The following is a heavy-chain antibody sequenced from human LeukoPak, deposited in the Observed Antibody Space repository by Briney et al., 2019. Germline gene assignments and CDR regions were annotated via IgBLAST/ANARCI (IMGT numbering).Heavy chain of an antibody. D-gene: IGHD1-26*01. V-gene: IGHV1-24*01. CDR2: FDPEDGET. Sequence: ASVKVSCKVSGYTLTELSMHWVRQAPGKGLEWMGGFDPEDGETIYAQKFQGRVTMTEDTSTDTAYMELSSLRSEDTAVYYCATVRGGYDRPPRRYFDYWGQGTLVTVSS. J-gene: IGHJ4*02. CDR1: GYTLTELS. CDR3: ATVRGGYDRPPRRYFDY.